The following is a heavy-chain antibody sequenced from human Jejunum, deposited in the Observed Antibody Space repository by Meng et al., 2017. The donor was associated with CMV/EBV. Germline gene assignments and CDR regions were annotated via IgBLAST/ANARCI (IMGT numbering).Heavy chain of an antibody. D-gene: IGHD5-18*01. J-gene: IGHJ3*02. CDR3: ARNVYTYGFDAFDI. V-gene: IGHV4-61*01. CDR1: GGSFSGGHYY. CDR2: IYNSGST. Sequence: GGSFSGGHYYWKWIRQPPGKGLEWIGYIYNSGSTDYNPSLKSRVTISLDTSKNQFSLKLSSLTAADTAVYYCARNVYTYGFDAFDIWGQGTMVTVSS.